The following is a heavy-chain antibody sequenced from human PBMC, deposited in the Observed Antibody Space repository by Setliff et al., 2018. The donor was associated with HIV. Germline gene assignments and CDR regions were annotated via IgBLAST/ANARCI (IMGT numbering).Heavy chain of an antibody. V-gene: IGHV1-69*13. Sequence: SVKVSCKTSGGTLSNYVITWVRQAPGQGLEWMGMIIPMYNTPAYAQKFQGRVTFTADESTSTAYMELSSLSSEDTAVYYCARDQTGVAAAAFGGGSAWSDGGFDIWGQGTMVTVSS. CDR1: GGTLSNYV. J-gene: IGHJ3*02. CDR3: ARDQTGVAAAAFGGGSAWSDGGFDI. CDR2: IIPMYNTP. D-gene: IGHD6-13*01.